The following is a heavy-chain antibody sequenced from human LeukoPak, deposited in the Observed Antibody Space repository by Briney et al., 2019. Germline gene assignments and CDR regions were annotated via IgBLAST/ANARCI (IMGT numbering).Heavy chain of an antibody. J-gene: IGHJ4*02. CDR2: IYHSGST. Sequence: PSETLSLTCAVSGYSISSGYYWGWSRQPPGQGLEWIGSIYHSGSTYYNPSLKSRVTISVDTSKNQFSLKLSSVTAADTAVYYCARHRPCSSTSCYYRAKHEYFDYWGQGTLVTVSS. CDR1: GYSISSGYY. CDR3: ARHRPCSSTSCYYRAKHEYFDY. V-gene: IGHV4-38-2*01. D-gene: IGHD2-2*01.